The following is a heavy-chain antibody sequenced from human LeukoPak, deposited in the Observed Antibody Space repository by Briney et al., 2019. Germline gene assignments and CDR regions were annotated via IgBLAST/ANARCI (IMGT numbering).Heavy chain of an antibody. D-gene: IGHD2-15*01. J-gene: IGHJ3*02. Sequence: SETLSLTCTVSGGSISSYYWSWIRQPPGKGLEWIGYIYYSGSTNYNPSLKSRVTISVDTSKNQFSLKLSSVTAADTAVYYCARGEYCSGGSCYYAFDIWGQGTMVTVSS. CDR1: GGSISSYY. V-gene: IGHV4-59*01. CDR2: IYYSGST. CDR3: ARGEYCSGGSCYYAFDI.